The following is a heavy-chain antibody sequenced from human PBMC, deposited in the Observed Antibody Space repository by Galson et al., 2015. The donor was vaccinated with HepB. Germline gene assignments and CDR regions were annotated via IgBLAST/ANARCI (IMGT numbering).Heavy chain of an antibody. V-gene: IGHV3-33*08. CDR3: ARWSAVVVNLDY. Sequence: SLRLSCAASGFTFSSYGMHWVRQAPGKGLEWVAVIWYDGSNKYYADSVKGRFTISRDNSKNTLYLQMNSLRAEDTAVYYCARWSAVVVNLDYWGQGTLVTVSS. CDR2: IWYDGSNK. CDR1: GFTFSSYG. J-gene: IGHJ4*02. D-gene: IGHD3-22*01.